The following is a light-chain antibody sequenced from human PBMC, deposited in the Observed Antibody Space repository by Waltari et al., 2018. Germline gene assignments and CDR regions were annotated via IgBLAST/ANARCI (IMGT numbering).Light chain of an antibody. V-gene: IGKV4-1*01. CDR2: WAS. CDR3: QQRSNWYT. CDR1: QSILYSSNDKNY. Sequence: DIVMTQSPDSLAVSLGERATINCKSSQSILYSSNDKNYLAWYQQKPGQSPKLLIYWASIRDSGVPDRFAGSGSGTDFTLTISSLQTEDVAIYYCQQRSNWYTFGQGTKLEIK. J-gene: IGKJ2*01.